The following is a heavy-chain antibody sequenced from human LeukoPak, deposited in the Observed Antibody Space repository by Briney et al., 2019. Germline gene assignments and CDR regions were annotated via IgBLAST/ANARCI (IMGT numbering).Heavy chain of an antibody. V-gene: IGHV4-30-4*01. CDR1: GDSVKSYY. D-gene: IGHD2-15*01. CDR2: IYYSGST. CDR3: ARGGRDAFDI. J-gene: IGHJ3*02. Sequence: SETLSLTCAVSGDSVKSYYWSWIRQPPGKGLEWIGYIYYSGSTYYNPSLKSRVTISVDTSKNQFSLKLSSVTAADTAVYYCARGGRDAFDIWGQGTMVTVSS.